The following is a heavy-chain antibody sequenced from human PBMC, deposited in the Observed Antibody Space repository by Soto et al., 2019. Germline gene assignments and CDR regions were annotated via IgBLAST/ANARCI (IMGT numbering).Heavy chain of an antibody. CDR1: GFTFSSYA. CDR3: ARDRRYDSSGYLDY. J-gene: IGHJ4*02. Sequence: QVQLVESGGGVVQPGRSLRLSCAASGFTFSSYAMHWVRQAPGKGLEWVAVISYDGSNKYYADSVKGRFTISRDNSKNTLYLQMNSLRAEDTAVYYCARDRRYDSSGYLDYWGQGTLVTVSS. V-gene: IGHV3-30-3*01. CDR2: ISYDGSNK. D-gene: IGHD3-22*01.